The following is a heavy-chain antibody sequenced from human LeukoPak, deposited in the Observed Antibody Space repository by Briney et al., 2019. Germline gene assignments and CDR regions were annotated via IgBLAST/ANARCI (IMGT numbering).Heavy chain of an antibody. CDR2: IIPILGIA. Sequence: SVKVSCKASGGTFSSYAISWVRQAPGQGLEWMGRIIPILGIANYAQKFQGRVTITAGKSTSTAYMELSSLRSEDTAVYYCASSRENYDFWSGYSDVDAFDIWGQGTMVTVSS. CDR1: GGTFSSYA. J-gene: IGHJ3*02. CDR3: ASSRENYDFWSGYSDVDAFDI. D-gene: IGHD3-3*01. V-gene: IGHV1-69*04.